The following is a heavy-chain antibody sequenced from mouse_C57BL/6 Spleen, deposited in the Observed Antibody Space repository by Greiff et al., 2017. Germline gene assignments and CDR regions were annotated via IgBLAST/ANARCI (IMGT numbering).Heavy chain of an antibody. CDR2: IDPETGGT. D-gene: IGHD1-1*01. V-gene: IGHV1-15*01. CDR1: GYTFTDYE. J-gene: IGHJ4*01. Sequence: QVQLQQSGAELVRPGASVTLSCKASGYTFTDYEMHWVKQTPVHGLEWIGAIDPETGGTAYNQKFKGKATLTADKSSSTAYMQLSSLTSEDSAVYFCARFLYGSSLYYAMDYWGQGTSVTVSS. CDR3: ARFLYGSSLYYAMDY.